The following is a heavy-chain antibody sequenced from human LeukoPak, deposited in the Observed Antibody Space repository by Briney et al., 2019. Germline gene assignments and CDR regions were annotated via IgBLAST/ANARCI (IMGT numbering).Heavy chain of an antibody. CDR1: GFTFSSYA. D-gene: IGHD3-22*01. V-gene: IGHV3-7*01. J-gene: IGHJ4*02. CDR3: ARDLMIAAFFDY. CDR2: IKQDGSEK. Sequence: GGSLRLSCAASGFTFSSYAMSWVRQAPGKGLEWVANIKQDGSEKYYVDSVKGRFTISRDNAKNSLYLQMNSLRAEDTAVYYCARDLMIAAFFDYWGQGTLVTVSS.